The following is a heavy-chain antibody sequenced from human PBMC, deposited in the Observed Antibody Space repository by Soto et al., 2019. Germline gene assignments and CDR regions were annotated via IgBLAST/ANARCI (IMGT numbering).Heavy chain of an antibody. J-gene: IGHJ5*02. CDR2: IYYSGST. Sequence: SETLSLTCTVSGGSISSSSYYWGWIRQPPGKGLEWIGSIYYSGSTYYNPSLKSRVTISVDTSKNQFSLKLSSVTAADTALYYCARGGGYCSGGSCYRWFDPWGQGTLVTV. CDR3: ARGGGYCSGGSCYRWFDP. V-gene: IGHV4-39*01. D-gene: IGHD2-15*01. CDR1: GGSISSSSYY.